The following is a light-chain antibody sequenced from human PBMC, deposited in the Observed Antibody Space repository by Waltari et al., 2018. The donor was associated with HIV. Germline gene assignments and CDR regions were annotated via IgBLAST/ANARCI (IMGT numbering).Light chain of an antibody. J-gene: IGLJ3*02. Sequence: QSALTQPASVSGSPGQSITISCSGSSNDVGGYNYVSWYQQHPGKAPRLMIYDVSTRPAGVSDRFSGSSSGDTASLTISGLQPEDEADYYCESYTSTSVWVFGGGTRLTVL. V-gene: IGLV2-14*03. CDR3: ESYTSTSVWV. CDR2: DVS. CDR1: SNDVGGYNY.